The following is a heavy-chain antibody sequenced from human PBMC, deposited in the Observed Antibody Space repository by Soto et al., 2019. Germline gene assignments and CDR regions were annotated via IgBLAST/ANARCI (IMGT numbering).Heavy chain of an antibody. CDR3: ARLPTALIGPSLNWFDP. CDR1: GGSISSSSYY. J-gene: IGHJ5*02. Sequence: QLQLQESGPGLVKPSETLSLTCTVSGGSISSSSYYWGWIRQPPGKGLEWIGSIYYSGSTYYNPSLKSRVTISVDTSKNQFSLKLSSVTAADTAVYYRARLPTALIGPSLNWFDPWGQGTLVTVSS. CDR2: IYYSGST. V-gene: IGHV4-39*01. D-gene: IGHD3-22*01.